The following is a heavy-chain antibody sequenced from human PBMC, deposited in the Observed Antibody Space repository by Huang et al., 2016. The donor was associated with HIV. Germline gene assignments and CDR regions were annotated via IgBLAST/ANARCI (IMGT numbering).Heavy chain of an antibody. Sequence: QVQLVQSGAEVKKPGASVKVSCRTSGYIFTDYYIHWVRQAPGQGLEWMGWVNPKSGATNQAQRVQGRLRMTTDTSTSAVYMELANLRSDDTAVYYCARAVVRGLIIRFDPWGQGTLVTVSS. D-gene: IGHD3-10*01. V-gene: IGHV1-2*02. CDR1: GYIFTDYY. J-gene: IGHJ5*02. CDR2: VNPKSGAT. CDR3: ARAVVRGLIIRFDP.